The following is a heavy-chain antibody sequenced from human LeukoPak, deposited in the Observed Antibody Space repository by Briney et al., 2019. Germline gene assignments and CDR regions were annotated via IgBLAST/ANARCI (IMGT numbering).Heavy chain of an antibody. CDR1: GYTFTNFG. D-gene: IGHD1-26*01. V-gene: IGHV1-18*01. CDR2: ISAYTGNT. Sequence: EASVKLSCTSSGYTFTNFGICWGRLAPGQGLGWVGLISAYTGNTNYAQRLQGRVTLTTDTSTSTAYMELGSLGSDDTAVYYCARDQVVGATAGTFDYWGQGTLVTVSP. CDR3: ARDQVVGATAGTFDY. J-gene: IGHJ4*02.